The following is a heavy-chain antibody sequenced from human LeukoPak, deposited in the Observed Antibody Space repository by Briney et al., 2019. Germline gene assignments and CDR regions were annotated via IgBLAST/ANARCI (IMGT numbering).Heavy chain of an antibody. CDR1: GYTFTGYY. CDR2: INPNSGGT. V-gene: IGHV1-2*02. D-gene: IGHD2-15*01. Sequence: GASVKVSCKASGYTFTGYYMHWVRQAPGQGLEWMGWINPNSGGTNYAQKFQGRVTMTRDTSISTAYMELSRLRSDDTAVYYCARRCSGGSCLFDYWGQGTLVTVSS. CDR3: ARRCSGGSCLFDY. J-gene: IGHJ4*02.